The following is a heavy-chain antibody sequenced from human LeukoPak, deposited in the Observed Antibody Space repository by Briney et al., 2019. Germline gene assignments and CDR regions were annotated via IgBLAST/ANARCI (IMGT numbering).Heavy chain of an antibody. D-gene: IGHD1-26*01. J-gene: IGHJ1*01. Sequence: ASVKVSCTVSGYTLTELSMHWVRQAPGKGLEWMGGFDPEDGETIYAQKFQGRVTMTEDTSTDTAYMEPSSLRSEDTAVYYCAKDPYSRAFEYFQHWGQGTLVTVSS. CDR1: GYTLTELS. CDR2: FDPEDGET. V-gene: IGHV1-24*01. CDR3: AKDPYSRAFEYFQH.